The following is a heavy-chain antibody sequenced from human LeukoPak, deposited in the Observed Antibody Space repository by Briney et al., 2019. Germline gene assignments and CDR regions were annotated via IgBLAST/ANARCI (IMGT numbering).Heavy chain of an antibody. CDR2: IYYSGST. J-gene: IGHJ5*02. CDR3: AREVPAADNWFDP. V-gene: IGHV4-59*01. CDR1: GGSISSYY. D-gene: IGHD2-2*01. Sequence: KPSETLSLTCTVSGGSISSYYWSWIRQPPGKGLEWIGYIYYSGSTNYNPSLKSRVTISVDTSKNQFSLKLSSVTAADTAMYYCAREVPAADNWFDPWGQGTLVTVSS.